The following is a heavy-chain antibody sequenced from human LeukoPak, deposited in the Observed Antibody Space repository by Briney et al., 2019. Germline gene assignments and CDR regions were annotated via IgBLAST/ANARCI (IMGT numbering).Heavy chain of an antibody. CDR2: MNSNSGNT. D-gene: IGHD4-17*01. V-gene: IGHV1-8*01. CDR3: ARHENYGDQVNWFDP. J-gene: IGHJ5*02. CDR1: GYTFTSYD. Sequence: ASVKVSCKASGYTFTSYDINWVRQATGQGLEWMGWMNSNSGNTGYAQKFQGRVTMTMNTYLNTAYVEVSSLSSDYTAVYYCARHENYGDQVNWFDPWGQGTLVTVSS.